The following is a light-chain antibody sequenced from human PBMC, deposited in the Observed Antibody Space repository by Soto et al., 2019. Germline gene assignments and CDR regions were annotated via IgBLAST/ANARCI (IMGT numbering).Light chain of an antibody. CDR1: QSVSSSY. Sequence: EIVLTQSPGTLSLSPGERATLSCRASQSVSSSYLAWYQQKPGQAPRLPIYGASSRANGIPDRFSGRGSGTDFPLTISRLEPEDFAVYYCQRYVSSPRTLCQGTKVDIK. V-gene: IGKV3-20*01. CDR2: GAS. CDR3: QRYVSSPRT. J-gene: IGKJ1*01.